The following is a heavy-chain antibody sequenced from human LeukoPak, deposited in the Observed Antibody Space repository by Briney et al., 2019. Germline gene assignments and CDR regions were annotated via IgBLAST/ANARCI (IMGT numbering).Heavy chain of an antibody. CDR3: ARTGAYYSGMYYFDY. CDR2: INPKSGGT. Sequence: ASVKVSCKASGYTLTDYYMHWVRQAPGQGLEWMGWINPKSGGTNYAQKFQGRVTMTRDTSISTAHMELSRLRSDDTALYYCARTGAYYSGMYYFDYWGQGTLVTVSS. CDR1: GYTLTDYY. D-gene: IGHD3-22*01. V-gene: IGHV1-2*02. J-gene: IGHJ4*02.